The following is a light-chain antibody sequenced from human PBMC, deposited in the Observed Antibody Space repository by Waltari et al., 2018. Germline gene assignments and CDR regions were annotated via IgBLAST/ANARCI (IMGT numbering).Light chain of an antibody. CDR3: SSFARTGDI. V-gene: IGLV2-23*01. CDR2: EDI. CDR1: SSDVGNYKV. J-gene: IGLJ2*01. Sequence: QSALAQPAAVSGSPAQSITISCTGPSSDVGNYKVVSWYQHHPGKAPKLIIYEDIRRPSGVSDRFSGSKSGNMASLKISGLQAEDEATYYCSSFARTGDIFAGGTKLTVL.